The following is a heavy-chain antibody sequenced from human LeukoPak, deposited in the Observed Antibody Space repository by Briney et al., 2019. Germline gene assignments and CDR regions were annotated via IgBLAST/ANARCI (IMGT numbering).Heavy chain of an antibody. J-gene: IGHJ5*02. D-gene: IGHD6-19*01. CDR3: ARGGGSGWP. CDR1: GGSISSSSYY. CDR2: IYYSGST. V-gene: IGHV4-39*01. Sequence: SETLSLTCTVSGGSISSSSYYWGWIRQPPGKGLEWIGSIYYSGSTYYNPSLKSRVSISVDTSKNQFSLKLSSVTAADTAVYYCARGGGSGWPWGQGTLVTVSS.